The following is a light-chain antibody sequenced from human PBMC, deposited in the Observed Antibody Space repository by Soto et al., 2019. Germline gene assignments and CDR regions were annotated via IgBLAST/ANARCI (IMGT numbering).Light chain of an antibody. CDR2: WAS. CDR3: EQYYSPPALT. CDR1: QSVLYSSNNKNY. V-gene: IGKV4-1*01. J-gene: IGKJ3*01. Sequence: DIVMTQSPDSLAVSLGERATINCKSSQSVLYSSNNKNYLAWYQQKPGQPPKLLIYWASTRESGVPDRFSGSGSATDFTLTISSLQAEDGAVYYCEQYYSPPALTFGPGAKVDIK.